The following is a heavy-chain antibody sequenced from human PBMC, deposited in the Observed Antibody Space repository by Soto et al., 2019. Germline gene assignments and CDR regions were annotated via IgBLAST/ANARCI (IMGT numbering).Heavy chain of an antibody. CDR2: IIPIFGTT. CDR1: GYTFTGYY. J-gene: IGHJ6*02. Sequence: SVKVSCKASGYTFTGYYMHWVRQAPGQGLEWMGGIIPIFGTTNYAQKFQGRLRVTADESTSTAYMELSSLRSQDTAVYYCARDQNSYGYAALDDYYYGMDVWGQGTTVTVSS. D-gene: IGHD5-18*01. V-gene: IGHV1-69*13. CDR3: ARDQNSYGYAALDDYYYGMDV.